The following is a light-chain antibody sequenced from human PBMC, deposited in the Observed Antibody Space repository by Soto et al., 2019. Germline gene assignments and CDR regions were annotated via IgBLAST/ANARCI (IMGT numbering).Light chain of an antibody. J-gene: IGKJ1*01. V-gene: IGKV3-20*01. CDR3: QQYGSSPWT. CDR2: AAS. Sequence: EIVLTQSPATLSLSPGETATLSCRASQSVSGYIVWYQQKPGQAPRLLIYAASRRATGIPDRFSGSGSGTDFTLTISRLEPEDFAVYYCQQYGSSPWTFGQGTKVDIK. CDR1: QSVSGY.